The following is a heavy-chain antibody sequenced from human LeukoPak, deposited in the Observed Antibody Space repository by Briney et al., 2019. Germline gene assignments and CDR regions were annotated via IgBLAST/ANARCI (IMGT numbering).Heavy chain of an antibody. J-gene: IGHJ4*02. Sequence: GGSLRLSCTASGFTFGDYAMSWVRQAPGKGLEWVGFIRSKAYGGTTEYAASVKGRFTISRDDSKSIAYLQMNSLKTEDTAVYYCTGGRYDILTGYYNPLFDYWGQGTLVTVSS. CDR3: TGGRYDILTGYYNPLFDY. CDR1: GFTFGDYA. V-gene: IGHV3-49*04. D-gene: IGHD3-9*01. CDR2: IRSKAYGGTT.